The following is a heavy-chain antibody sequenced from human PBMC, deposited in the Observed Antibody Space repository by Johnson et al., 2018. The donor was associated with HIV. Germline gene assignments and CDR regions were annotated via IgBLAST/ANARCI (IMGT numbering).Heavy chain of an antibody. V-gene: IGHV3-23*04. CDR3: AKGLGGAFDI. Sequence: DVYLVESGGGLVQPGGSLRLSCAASGFTFSSYVMTWVRQAPGKGLEWVSGISGSDFGPYYADSVRGRFTISRDNSKNTLYLQMNSLRAEDTAVYYCAKGLGGAFDIWGQGTMVTVSS. CDR1: GFTFSSYV. J-gene: IGHJ3*02. D-gene: IGHD3-16*01. CDR2: ISGSDFGP.